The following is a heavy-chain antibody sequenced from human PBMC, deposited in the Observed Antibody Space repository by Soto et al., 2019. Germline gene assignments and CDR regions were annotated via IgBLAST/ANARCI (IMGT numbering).Heavy chain of an antibody. CDR3: ASVDSGSGSYYGDY. Sequence: QVQLQESGPGLVQPSQTLSLTCTVSGGSISSGDCYWSWIRQPPGKGLEWIGYIYFSGSTYYNPSLKSRVTISVDTSKNQFSLKLSSVTAADTAVYYCASVDSGSGSYYGDYWGQGTLVTVSS. CDR2: IYFSGST. V-gene: IGHV4-30-4*01. D-gene: IGHD3-10*01. J-gene: IGHJ4*02. CDR1: GGSISSGDCY.